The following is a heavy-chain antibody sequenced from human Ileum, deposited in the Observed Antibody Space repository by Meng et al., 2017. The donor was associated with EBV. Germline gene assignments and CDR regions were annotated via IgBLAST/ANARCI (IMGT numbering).Heavy chain of an antibody. CDR2: IIHGGSP. CDR1: GGSLSGAY. V-gene: IGHV4-34*12. J-gene: IGHJ4*02. Sequence: QVQLQQWGAGLLKPSATLSLTCAVNGGSLSGAYWSWIRQPPGKGLEWIGEIIHGGSPSYNPSLKSRVTISIDTSKNQLSLMLSSVTAADTAVYYCARRPTGIDYWGQGTLVTVSS. CDR3: ARRPTGIDY. D-gene: IGHD2-8*02.